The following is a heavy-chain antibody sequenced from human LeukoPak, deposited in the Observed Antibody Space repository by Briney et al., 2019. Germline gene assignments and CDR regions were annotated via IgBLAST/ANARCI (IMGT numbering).Heavy chain of an antibody. J-gene: IGHJ6*02. V-gene: IGHV4-61*01. CDR3: ARDWRSNYDILTGYSIYYYYGMDV. CDR1: GGSVSSGSYY. D-gene: IGHD3-9*01. Sequence: SETLSLTCTASGGSVSSGSYYWSWIRQPPGKGLEWIGYIYYSGSTNYNPSLKSRVTISVDTSKNQFSLKLSSVTAADTAVYYCARDWRSNYDILTGYSIYYYYGMDVWGQGTTVTVSS. CDR2: IYYSGST.